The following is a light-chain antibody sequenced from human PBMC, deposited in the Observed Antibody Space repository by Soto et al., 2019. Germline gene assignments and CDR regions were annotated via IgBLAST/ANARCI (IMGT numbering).Light chain of an antibody. Sequence: EIVMTQSPATLSVSPGERATLSCRASQSVGSNLAWYQQKPGQAPRLLIYGASTMATGIPARFSGSGSGTEFTLTISRLQSEDFAIYFCQQYNNWPPDRTFGQGTKVEIK. CDR3: QQYNNWPPDRT. J-gene: IGKJ1*01. CDR1: QSVGSN. CDR2: GAS. V-gene: IGKV3-15*01.